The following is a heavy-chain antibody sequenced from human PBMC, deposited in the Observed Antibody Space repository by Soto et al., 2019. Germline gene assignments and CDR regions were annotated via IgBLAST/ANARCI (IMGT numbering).Heavy chain of an antibody. J-gene: IGHJ4*02. CDR2: INQDGRVK. D-gene: IGHD6-6*01. CDR3: ARVGYSSSSFDY. V-gene: IGHV3-7*01. Sequence: GGSLRLSCAASEVTFRNYWMSWVRQAPGKGLEWVANINQDGRVKYYVDSVKGRFTISRDNAKKSLYLQINSLRAEDTAVYYCARVGYSSSSFDYWGQGTLVTVSS. CDR1: EVTFRNYW.